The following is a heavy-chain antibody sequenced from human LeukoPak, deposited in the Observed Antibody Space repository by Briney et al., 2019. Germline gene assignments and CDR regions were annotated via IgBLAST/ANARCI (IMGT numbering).Heavy chain of an antibody. CDR3: ARVAEVEPLSYFDY. CDR2: IYPRDGST. J-gene: IGHJ4*02. V-gene: IGHV1-46*01. Sequence: ASVKVSCKASGGTFSSYAISWVRQAPGQGLEWMGMIYPRDGSTSYAQKFQGRVTMTRDTSTSTVYMELSSLRSEDTAVYYCARVAEVEPLSYFDYWGQGTLVTVSS. D-gene: IGHD1-1*01. CDR1: GGTFSSYA.